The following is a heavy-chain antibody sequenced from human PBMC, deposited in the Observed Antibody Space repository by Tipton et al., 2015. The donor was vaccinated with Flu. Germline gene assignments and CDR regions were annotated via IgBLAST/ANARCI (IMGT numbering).Heavy chain of an antibody. CDR3: ARDQGFGGGLTYDYYAMDV. CDR2: VYYTGST. D-gene: IGHD3-10*01. V-gene: IGHV4-59*01. J-gene: IGHJ6*02. Sequence: LRLSCTVSGGSISTYYWSWIRLTPGKGLEWIGYVYYTGSTNYNPSLKSRVTISVDTSKNQFSLRLTSVTAADTAVYYCARDQGFGGGLTYDYYAMDVWGQGTTVTVSS. CDR1: GGSISTYY.